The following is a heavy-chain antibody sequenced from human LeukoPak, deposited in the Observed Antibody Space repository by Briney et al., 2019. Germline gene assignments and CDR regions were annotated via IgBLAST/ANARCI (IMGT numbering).Heavy chain of an antibody. J-gene: IGHJ5*02. V-gene: IGHV4-4*02. CDR3: AVPYSSGWGGFDP. Sequence: SETLSLTCAVSGGSISSSNWWSWVRQPPGKGLEWIGEIYHSGRTYYNPSLKSRVTISVDTSENQFSLKLSSVTAADTAVYYCAVPYSSGWGGFDPWGQGTLVTVSS. CDR1: GGSISSSNW. D-gene: IGHD6-19*01. CDR2: IYHSGRT.